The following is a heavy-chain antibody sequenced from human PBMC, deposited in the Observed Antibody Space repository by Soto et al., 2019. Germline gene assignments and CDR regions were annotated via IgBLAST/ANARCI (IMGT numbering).Heavy chain of an antibody. J-gene: IGHJ4*02. D-gene: IGHD4-17*01. CDR1: GGSFSGYY. V-gene: IGHV4-34*01. CDR3: ARVGGDYILYYFDY. Sequence: PSETLSLTCAVYGGSFSGYYLSWIRQPPGKGLEWIGEINHSGSTNYNPSLKSRVTISVDTSKNQFSLKLSSVTAADTAVYYCARVGGDYILYYFDYWGQGTLVTVSS. CDR2: INHSGST.